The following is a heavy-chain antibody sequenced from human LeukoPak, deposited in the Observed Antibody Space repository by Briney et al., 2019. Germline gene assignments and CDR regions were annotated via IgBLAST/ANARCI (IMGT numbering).Heavy chain of an antibody. CDR3: ARDHRHAFDN. CDR2: VGISSGNT. J-gene: IGHJ4*02. V-gene: IGHV3-48*04. CDR1: GFTFSDYS. Sequence: GGSLRLSCAASGFTFSDYSMNWVRQAPGKGLEWISYVGISSGNTKYADSVKGRFTISGDSAKNSVFLQMNYLRVEDTAVYYCARDHRHAFDNWGQGTLVTVSS.